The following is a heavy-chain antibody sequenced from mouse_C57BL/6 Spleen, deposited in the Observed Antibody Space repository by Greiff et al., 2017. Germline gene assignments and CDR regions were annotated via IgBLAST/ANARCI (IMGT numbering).Heavy chain of an antibody. CDR2: IWRGGST. J-gene: IGHJ4*01. V-gene: IGHV2-5*01. CDR1: GFSLTSYG. D-gene: IGHD2-2*01. Sequence: VQLQESGPGLVQPSQSLSITCTVSGFSLTSYGVHWVRQSPGKGLEWLGVIWRGGSTDYNAAFMSRLSITKDNSKSHVFFKMNSLQADDTAIYYCAKYGYDEGYAMDYWGQGTSVTVSS. CDR3: AKYGYDEGYAMDY.